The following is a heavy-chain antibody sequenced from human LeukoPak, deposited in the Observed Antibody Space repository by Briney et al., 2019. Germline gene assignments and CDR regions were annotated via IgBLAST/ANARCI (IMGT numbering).Heavy chain of an antibody. J-gene: IGHJ3*02. D-gene: IGHD3-22*01. Sequence: GGSLRLSCAASGFTFSSYAMHWVRQAPGKGLEWVAVISYDGSNKYYADSVKGRFTISRDNSKNTLYLQMNSLRAEDTAVYYCARAYYYDSSGHDAFDIWGQGTMVTVSS. V-gene: IGHV3-30*04. CDR2: ISYDGSNK. CDR1: GFTFSSYA. CDR3: ARAYYYDSSGHDAFDI.